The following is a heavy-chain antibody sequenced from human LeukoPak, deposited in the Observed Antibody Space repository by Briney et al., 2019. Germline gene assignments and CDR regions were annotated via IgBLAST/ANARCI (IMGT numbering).Heavy chain of an antibody. CDR3: ARDLYCSGGSCTPPNRAFDP. J-gene: IGHJ5*02. Sequence: SVKVSCKASGGTFSSYAISWVRQAPGQGLEWMGGIIPIFGTANYAQKFQGRVTITADESTSTAYMEPSSLRSEDTAVYYCARDLYCSGGSCTPPNRAFDPWGQGTLVTVSS. D-gene: IGHD2-15*01. CDR1: GGTFSSYA. V-gene: IGHV1-69*01. CDR2: IIPIFGTA.